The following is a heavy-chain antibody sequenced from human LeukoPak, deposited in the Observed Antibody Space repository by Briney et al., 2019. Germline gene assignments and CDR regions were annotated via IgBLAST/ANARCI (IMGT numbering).Heavy chain of an antibody. CDR1: GGSFSGYY. CDR2: INHSGST. Sequence: PSETLSLTCAVYGGSFSGYYWSWIRQPPGKGLDWIGEINHSGSTNYNPSLKSRVTISVDTSKNQFSLKLSSVTAADTAVYYCARALGASSWYPYYYMDVWGKGTTVTVSS. CDR3: ARALGASSWYPYYYMDV. D-gene: IGHD6-13*01. J-gene: IGHJ6*03. V-gene: IGHV4-34*01.